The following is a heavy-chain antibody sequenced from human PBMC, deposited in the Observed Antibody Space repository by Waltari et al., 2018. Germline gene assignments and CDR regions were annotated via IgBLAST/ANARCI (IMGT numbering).Heavy chain of an antibody. CDR1: GGSISSSSYY. D-gene: IGHD3-22*01. J-gene: IGHJ4*02. CDR2: IYYSGRT. V-gene: IGHV4-39*01. Sequence: QLQLQESGPGLVKPSETLSLTCTVSGGSISSSSYYWGWIRQPPGKGLEWIGSIYYSGRTYYNPSLKSRVTISVDTSKNQFSLKLSSVTAADTAVYYCARQMIVVVPTFLDYWGQGTLVTVSS. CDR3: ARQMIVVVPTFLDY.